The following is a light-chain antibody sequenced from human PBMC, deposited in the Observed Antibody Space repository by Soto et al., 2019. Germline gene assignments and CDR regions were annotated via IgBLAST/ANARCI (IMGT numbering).Light chain of an antibody. CDR3: MQALQTPK. CDR2: LGS. J-gene: IGKJ1*01. CDR1: QSLLHSIGYNY. Sequence: DIVMPQSPLSLPVTPGEPASISCRSSQSLLHSIGYNYLDWYLQKPGQSPQLLIYLGSNRASGVPDRFSGSGSGTDFTLKISRVEAEDVGVYYCMQALQTPKFGQGTKVEIK. V-gene: IGKV2-28*01.